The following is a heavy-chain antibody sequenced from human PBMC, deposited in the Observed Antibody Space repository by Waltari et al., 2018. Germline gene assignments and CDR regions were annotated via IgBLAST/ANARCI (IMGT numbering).Heavy chain of an antibody. V-gene: IGHV5-51*01. D-gene: IGHD3-3*01. CDR1: GSNFNNKW. J-gene: IGHJ3*02. CDR2: VYLGDSDS. Sequence: EVQLVQSGSEVKKPGESLKISCKGSGSNFNNKWIGGVRQKPGKGLEWLGVVYLGDSDSRLSPAFEGQVTMSADKSISTAYLQWSTLRASDTAMYYCARQPFGADDAFDIWGQGTMVTVSS. CDR3: ARQPFGADDAFDI.